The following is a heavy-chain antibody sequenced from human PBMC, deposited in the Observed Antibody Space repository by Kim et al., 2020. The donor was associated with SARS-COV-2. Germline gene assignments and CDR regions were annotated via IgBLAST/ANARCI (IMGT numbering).Heavy chain of an antibody. D-gene: IGHD5-12*01. CDR2: IDSGGTYT. CDR1: GFTFSNYW. V-gene: IGHV3-74*01. Sequence: GGSLRLSCAASGFTFSNYWMHWVRQVPGKGLVWVSRIDSGGTYTSYADSVKGRFTISRDNIKKILYLQMNSLRVEDTAVFYCARESHSGYDLADPWGQGALVTVSS. J-gene: IGHJ5*02. CDR3: ARESHSGYDLADP.